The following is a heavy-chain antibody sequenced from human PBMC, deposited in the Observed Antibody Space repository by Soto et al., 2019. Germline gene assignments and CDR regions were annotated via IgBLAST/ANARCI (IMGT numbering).Heavy chain of an antibody. CDR3: ARDHGGSYIYYGMDV. Sequence: ASVKVSCKPSGYTFTGYYMPWVRQAPGQGLEWMGWINPNSGGTNYAQKFQGRVTMTRDTSISTAYMELSRLRSDDTAVYYCARDHGGSYIYYGMDVWGQGTTVTVSS. V-gene: IGHV1-2*02. CDR2: INPNSGGT. D-gene: IGHD1-26*01. J-gene: IGHJ6*02. CDR1: GYTFTGYY.